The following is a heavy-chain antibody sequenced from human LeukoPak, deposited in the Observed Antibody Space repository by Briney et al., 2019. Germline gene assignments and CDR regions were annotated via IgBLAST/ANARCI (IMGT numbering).Heavy chain of an antibody. D-gene: IGHD3-10*01. CDR2: IYYSGST. Sequence: SETQSLTCTVSGGSISSSSYYWGWIRQPPGKGLEWIGSIYYSGSTYYNPSLKSRVTISVDTSKNQFSLKLSSVTAADTAVYYCARISAITMVRGVKGIGYWGQGTLVTVSS. J-gene: IGHJ4*02. V-gene: IGHV4-39*01. CDR3: ARISAITMVRGVKGIGY. CDR1: GGSISSSSYY.